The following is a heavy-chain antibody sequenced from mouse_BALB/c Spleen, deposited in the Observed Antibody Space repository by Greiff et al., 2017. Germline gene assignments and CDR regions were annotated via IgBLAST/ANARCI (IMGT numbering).Heavy chain of an antibody. V-gene: IGHV1-62-2*01. D-gene: IGHD2-4*01. J-gene: IGHJ1*01. Sequence: QVQLKQSGAELVKPGASVKLSCKASGYTFTEYTIHWVKQRSGQGLEWIGWFYPGSGSIKYNEKFKDKATLTADKSSSTVYMELSRLTSEDSAVYFCARHEDLMITTGDWYFDVWGAGTTVTVSS. CDR2: FYPGSGSI. CDR3: ARHEDLMITTGDWYFDV. CDR1: GYTFTEYT.